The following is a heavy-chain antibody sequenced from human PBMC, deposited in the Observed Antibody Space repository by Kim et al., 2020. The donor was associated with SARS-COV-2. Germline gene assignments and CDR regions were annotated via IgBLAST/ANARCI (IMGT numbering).Heavy chain of an antibody. CDR3: ARTTPQDSYDSTGYFDF. D-gene: IGHD3-22*01. Sequence: SETLSLTCSVSGGSISSGNYYWSWIRQRPGKGLEWMGYIYNSGTTYYNPALKSRITISEDTSKNQISLKLNSVTAADTAVYYCARTTPQDSYDSTGYFDFWGQGTLVTVSS. CDR1: GGSISSGNYY. V-gene: IGHV4-31*03. J-gene: IGHJ4*02. CDR2: IYNSGTT.